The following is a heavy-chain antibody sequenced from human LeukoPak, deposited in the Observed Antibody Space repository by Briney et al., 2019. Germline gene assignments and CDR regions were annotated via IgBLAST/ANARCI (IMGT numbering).Heavy chain of an antibody. D-gene: IGHD3-3*01. CDR2: ISWNSGSI. CDR1: GFTFDDYA. Sequence: GRSLRLSCAASGFTFDDYAMHWVRQAPGKGLEWVSGISWNSGSIGYADSVKGRFTISRDNAKNSLYLQMNSLRAEDMALYYCAKAPYDFWTKGYFDYWGQGTLVTVSS. J-gene: IGHJ4*02. CDR3: AKAPYDFWTKGYFDY. V-gene: IGHV3-9*03.